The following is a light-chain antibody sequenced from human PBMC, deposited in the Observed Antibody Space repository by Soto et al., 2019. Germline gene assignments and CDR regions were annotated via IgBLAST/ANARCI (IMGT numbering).Light chain of an antibody. V-gene: IGKV3-20*01. CDR1: QSVSATY. Sequence: IVLTQSPDTLSLAPGERATLSCRASQSVSATYLAWYQQKRGQAPRLLIYDASSRATGIPDRFSGSGSGTEFTLAISGLQSEDFAVYYCQQYQSLTFGGGTKV. J-gene: IGKJ4*01. CDR3: QQYQSLT. CDR2: DAS.